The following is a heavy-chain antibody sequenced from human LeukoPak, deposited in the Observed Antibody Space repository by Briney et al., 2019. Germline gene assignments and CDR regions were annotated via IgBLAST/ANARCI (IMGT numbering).Heavy chain of an antibody. J-gene: IGHJ6*02. CDR1: GFIFSNRF. V-gene: IGHV3-23*01. D-gene: IGHD6-19*01. CDR3: AKESGWITGYGLDV. Sequence: GGSLRLSCAASGFIFSNRFMSWVRQAPGKGLEWVSSISADGGNIYYADSVKGRFTISRGNSKNTLSLQMSSLRAEDTAIYYCAKESGWITGYGLDVWGQGTTVTVSS. CDR2: ISADGGNI.